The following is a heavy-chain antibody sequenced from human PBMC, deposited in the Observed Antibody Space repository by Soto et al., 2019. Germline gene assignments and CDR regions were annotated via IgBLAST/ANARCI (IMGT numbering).Heavy chain of an antibody. J-gene: IGHJ5*02. Sequence: QLLLQESGPGLVKPSETLSLTCSVSGGPIRDSTYYWAWIRQPPGKSLEWIGTIFYAGGTFYTPSLKSRVTLSVDTSTNQFSLKLRSVTAADTAVYYCARQTSGYYYGWFDPWGQGTVVTVSS. CDR3: ARQTSGYYYGWFDP. CDR2: IFYAGGT. D-gene: IGHD3-22*01. CDR1: GGPIRDSTYY. V-gene: IGHV4-39*01.